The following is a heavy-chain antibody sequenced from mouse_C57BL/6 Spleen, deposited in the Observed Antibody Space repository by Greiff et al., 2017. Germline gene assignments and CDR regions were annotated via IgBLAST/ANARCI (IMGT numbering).Heavy chain of an antibody. CDR2: ISSGSSTI. CDR3: ARRPYYWYFDV. J-gene: IGHJ1*03. V-gene: IGHV5-17*01. CDR1: GFTFSDYG. Sequence: EVQLVESGGGLVKPGGSLKLSCAASGFTFSDYGMHWVRQAPEKGLEWVAYISSGSSTIYYADTVKGRFTISRDNAKNTLFLQMTSLRSEDTAMYYCARRPYYWYFDVWGTGTTVTVSS.